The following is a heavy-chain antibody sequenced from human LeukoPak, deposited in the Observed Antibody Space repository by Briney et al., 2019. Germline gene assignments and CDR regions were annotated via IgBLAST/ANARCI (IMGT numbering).Heavy chain of an antibody. V-gene: IGHV4-59*01. CDR1: GGSISSYY. J-gene: IGHJ2*01. CDR3: ARATRGGVRYFDL. Sequence: PSETLSLTCTVSGGSISSYYWSWIRQPPGKGLEWIGYTYYGGSTNYNPSLKSRVTISVDTSKNQFSLKLSSVTAADTAVYYCARATRGGVRYFDLWGRGTLVTVSS. CDR2: TYYGGST. D-gene: IGHD2-8*02.